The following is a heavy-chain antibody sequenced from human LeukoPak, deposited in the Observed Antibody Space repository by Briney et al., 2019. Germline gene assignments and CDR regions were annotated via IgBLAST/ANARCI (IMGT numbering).Heavy chain of an antibody. V-gene: IGHV3-7*04. Sequence: PGGSLRLSGAASGFTFSSFLMSWVRQAPGKGLEWVASIKHDGSGKYYVDSVKGRFTISRDNAKNSLFLQMDSLRAEDTAVYYCARTMQLGDYWGQGTLVTVSS. D-gene: IGHD6-13*01. CDR2: IKHDGSGK. J-gene: IGHJ4*02. CDR1: GFTFSSFL. CDR3: ARTMQLGDY.